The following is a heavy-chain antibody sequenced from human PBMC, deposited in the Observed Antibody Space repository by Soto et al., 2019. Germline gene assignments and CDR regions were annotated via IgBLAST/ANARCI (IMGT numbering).Heavy chain of an antibody. V-gene: IGHV4-59*01. CDR2: IYYSGST. D-gene: IGHD3-16*01. CDR1: GGSISSYY. J-gene: IGHJ6*03. Sequence: QVQLQESGPGLVKPSETLSLTCTVSGGSISSYYWSWIRQPPGKGLEWIGYIYYSGSTNYNPSLKSRVTISVDTSKNQFSLKLSSVTAADTAVYYCARDGGGDYMDVWGKGTTVTVSS. CDR3: ARDGGGDYMDV.